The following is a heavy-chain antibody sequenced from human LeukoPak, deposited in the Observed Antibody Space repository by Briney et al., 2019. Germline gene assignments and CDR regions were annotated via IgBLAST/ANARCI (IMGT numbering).Heavy chain of an antibody. Sequence: VKPSETLSLTCTVSGGSISSYYWSWIRQPPGKGLEWIGYIYYSGSTNYNPSLKSRVTISVDTSKNQFSLKLSSVTAADTAVYYCARFVRDMTGYFDYWGQGTLVTVSS. V-gene: IGHV4-59*01. CDR1: GGSISSYY. CDR2: IYYSGST. CDR3: ARFVRDMTGYFDY. J-gene: IGHJ4*02.